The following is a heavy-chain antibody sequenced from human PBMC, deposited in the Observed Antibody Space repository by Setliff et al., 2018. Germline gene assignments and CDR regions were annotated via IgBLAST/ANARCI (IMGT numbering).Heavy chain of an antibody. J-gene: IGHJ3*02. CDR2: FDLEDGET. CDR3: VTDQKWLVLSSGHDAFDI. D-gene: IGHD6-19*01. CDR1: GSTLTELS. V-gene: IGHV1-24*01. Sequence: GASVKVSCKVSGSTLTELSMHWVRRAPGKGLEWMGGFDLEDGETIYAQKFQGRVTMTEDTSTDTAYMELSSLRSEDTAVYYCVTDQKWLVLSSGHDAFDIWGQGT.